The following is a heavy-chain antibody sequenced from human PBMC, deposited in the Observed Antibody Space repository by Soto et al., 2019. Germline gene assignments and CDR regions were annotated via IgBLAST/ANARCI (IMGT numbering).Heavy chain of an antibody. J-gene: IGHJ6*02. CDR2: ISYDGGNK. Sequence: GGSLRLSCAASGFTFSSYAMHWVRQAPGKGLEWVAVISYDGGNKYYADSVKGRFTISRDNSKNTLYLQMNSLRAEDTAVYYCARSSSIYYYYGMDVWGQGTTVTVYS. D-gene: IGHD1-26*01. CDR1: GFTFSSYA. V-gene: IGHV3-30-3*01. CDR3: ARSSSIYYYYGMDV.